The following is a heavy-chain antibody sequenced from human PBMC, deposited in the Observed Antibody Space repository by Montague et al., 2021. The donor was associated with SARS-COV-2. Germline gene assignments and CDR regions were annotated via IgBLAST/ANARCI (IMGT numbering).Heavy chain of an antibody. J-gene: IGHJ6*02. CDR3: ARDSPVVIPISSWHYYGMDV. Sequence: TLSLTCIVSGGSISSGKYYWSWIRQPAGKGLEWIGRMYTSGSTNYNPSLKSRVTISVDTSKNQFSLKLSSVTAADTAVYYCARDSPVVIPISSWHYYGMDVWGQGTTVTVSS. V-gene: IGHV4-61*02. D-gene: IGHD2-21*01. CDR1: GGSISSGKYY. CDR2: MYTSGST.